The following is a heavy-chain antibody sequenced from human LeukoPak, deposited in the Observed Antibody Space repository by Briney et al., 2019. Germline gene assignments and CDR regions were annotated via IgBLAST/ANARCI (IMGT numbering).Heavy chain of an antibody. J-gene: IGHJ4*02. CDR3: ARFALRYFDWPPSDY. V-gene: IGHV4-30-2*01. CDR1: GGSLSSGGYS. CDR2: IYHSGST. D-gene: IGHD3-9*01. Sequence: TLSLTCAVSGGSLSSGGYSWRWLRQPPGTGLEWLGYIYHSGSTYYNPPLKSRVTISVDTSKNQFSLKLSSVTAADTAVYYCARFALRYFDWPPSDYWGQGTLVTVSS.